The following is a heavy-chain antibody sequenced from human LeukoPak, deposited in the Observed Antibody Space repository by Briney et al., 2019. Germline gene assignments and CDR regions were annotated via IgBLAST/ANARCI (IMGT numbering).Heavy chain of an antibody. D-gene: IGHD3-10*01. CDR2: IKEDGSEK. CDR1: GITFSNSW. Sequence: GGSLRLSCAASGITFSNSWMCWVRQASGKGLEWVANIKEDGSEKYYVNSVKGRFTISRDNAKNSLYLQMNSLRAEDTAVYYCARGGGSGSYYKRELDYWGQGTLVTDSS. V-gene: IGHV3-7*01. J-gene: IGHJ4*02. CDR3: ARGGGSGSYYKRELDY.